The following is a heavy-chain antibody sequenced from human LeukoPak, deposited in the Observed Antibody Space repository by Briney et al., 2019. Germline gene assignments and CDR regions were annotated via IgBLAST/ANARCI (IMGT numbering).Heavy chain of an antibody. CDR2: IRYDGSNK. J-gene: IGHJ5*02. D-gene: IGHD3-10*01. CDR1: GFTFSSYG. Sequence: GGSLRLSCAASGFTFSSYGMHWVRQAPGKGLEWVAFIRYDGSNKYYADSVKGRFTISRDNAKNSLYLQMNSLRAEDTAVYYCAREITYYYGSGSYNWFDPWGQGTLVTVSS. V-gene: IGHV3-30*02. CDR3: AREITYYYGSGSYNWFDP.